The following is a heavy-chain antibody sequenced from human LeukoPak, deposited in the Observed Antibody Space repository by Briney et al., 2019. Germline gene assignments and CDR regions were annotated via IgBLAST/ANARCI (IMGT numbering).Heavy chain of an antibody. V-gene: IGHV1-18*01. CDR3: ARGREGTVTTRYWFDP. CDR1: GYTFTSYG. Sequence: ASVKVSCKASGYTFTSYGISWVRQAPGQGLEWMGWISAYNGNTNYAQKLQGRVTMTTGTSTSTAYMELRSLRSDDTAVYYCARGREGTVTTRYWFDPWGQGTLVTVSS. D-gene: IGHD4-17*01. J-gene: IGHJ5*02. CDR2: ISAYNGNT.